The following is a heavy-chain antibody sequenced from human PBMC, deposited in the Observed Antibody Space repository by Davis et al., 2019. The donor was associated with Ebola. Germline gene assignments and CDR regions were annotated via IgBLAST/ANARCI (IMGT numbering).Heavy chain of an antibody. J-gene: IGHJ4*02. CDR1: GGSISSSNW. Sequence: SETLSLTCAVSGGSISSSNWWSWVRQPPGKGLEWIGEIYHSGSTYYNPSLKSRVTISVDTSKNQFSLKLSSVTAADTAVYYCASYCSGGSCYGGALDYWGQGTLVTVSS. CDR2: IYHSGST. D-gene: IGHD2-15*01. CDR3: ASYCSGGSCYGGALDY. V-gene: IGHV4-4*02.